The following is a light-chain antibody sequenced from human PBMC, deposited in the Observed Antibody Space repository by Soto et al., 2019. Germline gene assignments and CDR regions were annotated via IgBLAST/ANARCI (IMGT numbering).Light chain of an antibody. Sequence: QSALTQPASGSGSPGHSITISCNGTSSDVGGYNYVSWYQQHPGKAPKLMIDDVSNRPSGVSNSFSGYKSGNTASLTISGLQAEYEDDYYCSSYTSSSTVFATGTKLTVL. CDR1: SSDVGGYNY. CDR3: SSYTSSSTV. CDR2: DVS. V-gene: IGLV2-14*01. J-gene: IGLJ1*01.